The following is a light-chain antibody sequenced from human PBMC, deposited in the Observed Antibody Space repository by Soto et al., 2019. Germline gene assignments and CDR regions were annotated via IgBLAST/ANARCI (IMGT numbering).Light chain of an antibody. CDR3: QQYNSYSYT. V-gene: IGKV1-8*01. CDR1: QSISSY. Sequence: AIRMTQSPSSFSASTGDRVTITCRASQSISSYLAWYQHKPGEAPKLLIYTASTLQTGVPSRFSGSGSGTEFTLTISSLQPDDFATYYCQQYNSYSYTFGQGTRLEIK. CDR2: TAS. J-gene: IGKJ5*01.